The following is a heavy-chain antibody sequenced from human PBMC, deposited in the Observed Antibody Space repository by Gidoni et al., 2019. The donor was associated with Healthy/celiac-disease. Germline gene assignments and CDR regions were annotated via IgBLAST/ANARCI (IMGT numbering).Heavy chain of an antibody. CDR1: GFTFSSYA. CDR2: ISVSGGST. D-gene: IGHD6-6*01. Sequence: EVQLLESGGGLVQAGGSLRLSCAASGFTFSSYAMSWVRQAPGKGLEWVSAISVSGGSTYYAYSVKGRFTISRDNSKNTLYLQMTSLRAEDTAVYYCATMNSHSSSANDYWGQGTLVTVSS. V-gene: IGHV3-23*01. J-gene: IGHJ4*02. CDR3: ATMNSHSSSANDY.